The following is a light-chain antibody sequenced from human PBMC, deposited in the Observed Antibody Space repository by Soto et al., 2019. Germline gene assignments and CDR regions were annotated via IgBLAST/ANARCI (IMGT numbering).Light chain of an antibody. CDR1: QSVSSN. V-gene: IGKV3-15*01. Sequence: EIVMTQSPATLAVSPGARATLSCRASQSVSSNFAWYQQKPGQSPRLLIYGASTRATGIPARFSGSESGTEFTLTISSLQSEDFVVYYCQQYNNWPWTFGQGTKVEIK. CDR2: GAS. J-gene: IGKJ1*01. CDR3: QQYNNWPWT.